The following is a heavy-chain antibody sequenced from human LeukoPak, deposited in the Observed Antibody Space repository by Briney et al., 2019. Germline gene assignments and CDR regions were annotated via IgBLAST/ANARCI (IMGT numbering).Heavy chain of an antibody. D-gene: IGHD6-13*01. CDR3: AATHRYSSSWYTTGY. J-gene: IGHJ4*02. Sequence: PGGSLRLSCAASGFTFSSYGMHWVRQAPGKGLEWVAVISYDGSNKYYADSVKGRFTISRDNSKNTLYLQMNSLRAEGTAVYYCAATHRYSSSWYTTGYWGQGTLVTVSS. V-gene: IGHV3-30*03. CDR2: ISYDGSNK. CDR1: GFTFSSYG.